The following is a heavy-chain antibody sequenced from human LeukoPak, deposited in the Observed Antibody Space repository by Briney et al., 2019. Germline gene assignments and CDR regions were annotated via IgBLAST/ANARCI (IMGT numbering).Heavy chain of an antibody. D-gene: IGHD3-22*01. J-gene: IGHJ1*01. CDR2: IYYRGST. V-gene: IGHV4-39*07. CDR1: SGSISSSSYF. Sequence: PSETLSLTCTVSSGSISSSSYFWGWIRQPPGKGLEWIGSIYYRGSTYYNPSLKSRVTISVDTSKNQFSLKLSSVTAADTAVYYCARRDSSGYYKRNWFQHWGQGTLVTVSS. CDR3: ARRDSSGYYKRNWFQH.